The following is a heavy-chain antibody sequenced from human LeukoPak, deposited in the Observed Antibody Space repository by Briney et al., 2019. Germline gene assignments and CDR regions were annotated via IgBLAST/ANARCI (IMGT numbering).Heavy chain of an antibody. Sequence: ASVKVSCKASGYTFTGYYMHWVRQAPGQGLEWMGWINPNSGGTNYAQKCQGRVTMTRDTSISTAYMELSRLRSDDTAVYYCASKRSSSSWYEWFDPWGQGTLVTVSS. CDR1: GYTFTGYY. V-gene: IGHV1-2*02. CDR2: INPNSGGT. D-gene: IGHD6-13*01. J-gene: IGHJ5*02. CDR3: ASKRSSSSWYEWFDP.